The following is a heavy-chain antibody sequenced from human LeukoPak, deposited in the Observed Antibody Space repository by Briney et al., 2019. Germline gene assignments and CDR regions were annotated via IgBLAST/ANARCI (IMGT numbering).Heavy chain of an antibody. CDR2: IYYSGST. CDR3: ARSKSELAYFDY. J-gene: IGHJ4*02. D-gene: IGHD1-26*01. CDR1: GDSISSYY. V-gene: IGHV4-59*01. Sequence: SETLSLTCTVSGDSISSYYWSWIRQPPGKGLEWIGYIYYSGSTNYNPSLKSRVTISVDTSKNQFSLKLSSVTAADTAVYYCARSKSELAYFDYWGQGTLVTVSS.